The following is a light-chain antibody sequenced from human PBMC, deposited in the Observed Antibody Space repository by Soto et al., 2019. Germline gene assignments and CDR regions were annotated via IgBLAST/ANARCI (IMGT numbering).Light chain of an antibody. CDR2: DNN. CDR3: GTWDNGLSVYV. CDR1: SSTIGNNY. Sequence: QSVVRRAGSVCAARGQKLTISFSGSSSTIGNNYVSWYQQLPGTAPNLLIYDNNKRTSGIPDRFSGFKSGTSATLGINGLQTGDEADYYCGTWDNGLSVYVFGTGTKVTVL. V-gene: IGLV1-51*01. J-gene: IGLJ1*01.